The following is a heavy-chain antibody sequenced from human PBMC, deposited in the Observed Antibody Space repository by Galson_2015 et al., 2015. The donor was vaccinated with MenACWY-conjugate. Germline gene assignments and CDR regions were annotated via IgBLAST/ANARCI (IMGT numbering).Heavy chain of an antibody. CDR1: GYTFTSNW. D-gene: IGHD6-6*01. CDR2: IYPGDSDT. Sequence: QSGAEVKKPGESLKISCKGSGYTFTSNWIGWVRQMPGKGLEWMGIIYPGDSDTRYTPSFQGHVTISADKSINTAYLQWGSLGASDTVMSYCARQGFGSSSLDYWGQGTLVTVSS. J-gene: IGHJ4*02. CDR3: ARQGFGSSSLDY. V-gene: IGHV5-51*01.